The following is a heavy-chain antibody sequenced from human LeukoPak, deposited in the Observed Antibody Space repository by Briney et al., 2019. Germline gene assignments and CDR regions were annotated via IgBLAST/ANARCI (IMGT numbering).Heavy chain of an antibody. CDR2: IRYDGSNK. J-gene: IGHJ6*03. V-gene: IGHV3-30*02. D-gene: IGHD5-12*01. Sequence: GGSLRLSCAASGFTFSSYGMYWVRQAPGKGLEWVAFIRYDGSNKYYADSVKGRFTVSRDNSKNTLYLQMKSLRAEDTAVYYCAKGGGYEAQYYYYYMDVWGKGTTVTISS. CDR3: AKGGGYEAQYYYYYMDV. CDR1: GFTFSSYG.